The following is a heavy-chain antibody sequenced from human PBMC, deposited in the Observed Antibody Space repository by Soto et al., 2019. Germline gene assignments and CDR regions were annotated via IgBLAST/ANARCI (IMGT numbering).Heavy chain of an antibody. D-gene: IGHD1-26*01. CDR2: VYHSGST. Sequence: SETLSLTCTVSGYSISNGYFWGWIRQPPGKGLEWIGTVYHSGSTYYNPSLKSRVTISVDTSNNQFSLRLNSVTAADTAVYYCARDAGTYLYYFDHWGQGTLVTVSS. CDR3: ARDAGTYLYYFDH. CDR1: GYSISNGYF. J-gene: IGHJ4*02. V-gene: IGHV4-38-2*02.